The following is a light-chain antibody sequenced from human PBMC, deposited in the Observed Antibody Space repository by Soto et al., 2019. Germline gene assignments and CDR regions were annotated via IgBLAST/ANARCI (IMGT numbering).Light chain of an antibody. J-gene: IGKJ5*01. CDR3: QQYGSSAT. CDR1: QSVSSSY. CDR2: GAS. V-gene: IGKV3-20*01. Sequence: LPERPPHSYRASQSVSSSYLAWYQQKPGQAPRLLIYGASSRATGIPDRFSGSGSGTDFTLTISRLEPEDFAVYYCQQYGSSATFGQGTRLEI.